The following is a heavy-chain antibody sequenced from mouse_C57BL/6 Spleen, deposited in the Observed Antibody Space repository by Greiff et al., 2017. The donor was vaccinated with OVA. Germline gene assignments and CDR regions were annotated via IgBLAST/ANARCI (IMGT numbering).Heavy chain of an antibody. CDR3: ARSRDHDDYEGYAMDY. CDR2: ILPGSGCT. D-gene: IGHD2-4*01. CDR1: GYTFTGYW. Sequence: QVQLQQSGAELMKPGASVKLSCKATGYTFTGYWIEWVKQRPGHGLEWIGEILPGSGCTNYNEKFKGKATFTAETSSNTAYMQLSSLTTEDSAIYYGARSRDHDDYEGYAMDYWGQGTSVTVSS. V-gene: IGHV1-9*01. J-gene: IGHJ4*01.